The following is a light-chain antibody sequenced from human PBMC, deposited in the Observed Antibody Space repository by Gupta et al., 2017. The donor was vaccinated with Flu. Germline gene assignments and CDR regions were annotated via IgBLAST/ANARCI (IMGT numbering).Light chain of an antibody. CDR2: GAS. CDR3: QQNNNWPPIT. CDR1: QSLVTN. V-gene: IGKV3-15*01. J-gene: IGKJ5*01. Sequence: EIVMTPSPVTLSVSPGERSTLSCRASQSLVTNLAWYKQKPDRAPRLLIYGASTRSTGFPARFSGSGDGKHVALTISSRQEEDFAGYFSQQNNNWPPITFGQGTHLDIK.